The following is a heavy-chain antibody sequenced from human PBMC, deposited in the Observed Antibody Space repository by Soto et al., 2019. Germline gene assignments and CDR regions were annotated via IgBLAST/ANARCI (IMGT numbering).Heavy chain of an antibody. D-gene: IGHD3-16*02. J-gene: IGHJ6*02. V-gene: IGHV3-23*01. CDR1: GFTFSSFP. CDR2: ISGDGGRT. Sequence: GGSLRLSCEASGFTFSSFPMSWARQAPGKGLEWVSAISGDGGRTDYADSVKGRFTVSRDNSKNTLYLHMNSLTAEDKAVYHCAKGVIVAASYSYYYYGLDVCGQGTTVTGSS. CDR3: AKGVIVAASYSYYYYGLDV.